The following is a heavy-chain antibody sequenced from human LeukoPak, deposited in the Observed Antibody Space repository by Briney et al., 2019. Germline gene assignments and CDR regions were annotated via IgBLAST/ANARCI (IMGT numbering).Heavy chain of an antibody. CDR2: IYTSGST. Sequence: EPSETLSLTCTVSGGSVSSGSYYWSWIRQPAGKGLEWIGRIYTSGSTNYNPSLKSRVTISVDTSKNQFSLKLSSVTAADTAVYYGARADFWSGYLDYWGQGTLVTVSS. V-gene: IGHV4-61*02. CDR3: ARADFWSGYLDY. D-gene: IGHD3-3*01. J-gene: IGHJ4*02. CDR1: GGSVSSGSYY.